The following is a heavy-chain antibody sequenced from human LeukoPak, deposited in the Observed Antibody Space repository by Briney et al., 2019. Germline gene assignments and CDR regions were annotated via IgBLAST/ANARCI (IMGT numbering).Heavy chain of an antibody. D-gene: IGHD3-22*01. CDR2: ISSNGGST. Sequence: GGSLRLSRSASGFTFSSYAMHWVRQAPGKGLEYVSAISSNGGSTYYADSVKGRFTISRDNSKNTLYLQMSSLRAEDTAVYYCVKDGRAMGYDSSGYYYEDGRFDYWGQGTLVTVSS. V-gene: IGHV3-64D*06. CDR1: GFTFSSYA. J-gene: IGHJ4*02. CDR3: VKDGRAMGYDSSGYYYEDGRFDY.